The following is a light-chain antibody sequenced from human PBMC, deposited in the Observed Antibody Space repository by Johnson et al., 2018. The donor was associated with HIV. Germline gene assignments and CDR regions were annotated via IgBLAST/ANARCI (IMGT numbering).Light chain of an antibody. CDR3: GTWDSSLSAHYV. Sequence: HSVLTQPPSVSAAPGQKVTISCSGSSSNIGNNYVSWYQQLPGTAPKLLIYETNKRPSGIPDRFSASKSGKSATRAITGLQTGDEADYYCGTWDSSLSAHYVFGTATKFTVL. J-gene: IGLJ1*01. CDR2: ETN. CDR1: SSNIGNNY. V-gene: IGLV1-51*02.